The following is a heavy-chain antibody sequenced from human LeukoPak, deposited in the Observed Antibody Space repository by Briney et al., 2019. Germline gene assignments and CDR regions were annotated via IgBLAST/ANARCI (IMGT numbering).Heavy chain of an antibody. CDR2: IYSGGST. Sequence: GGSLRLSCAASGFTVSSNYMSWVRQAPGKGLEWVSVIYSGGSTYYADSVKGRFTISRDNSKNTLYLQMNSLRAEDTAVYYCAKDRRDILTGYYPDWGQGTLVTVSS. V-gene: IGHV3-53*01. J-gene: IGHJ4*02. CDR1: GFTVSSNY. CDR3: AKDRRDILTGYYPD. D-gene: IGHD3-9*01.